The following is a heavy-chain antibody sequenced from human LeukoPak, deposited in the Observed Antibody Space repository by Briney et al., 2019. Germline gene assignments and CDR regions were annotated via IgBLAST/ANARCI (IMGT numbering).Heavy chain of an antibody. V-gene: IGHV4-39*01. CDR1: GDSISSSSYY. D-gene: IGHD3-22*01. Sequence: PSETLSLTCTVSGDSISSSSYYWDWIRQPPGKGLDWIGSIYYSGSTYYNPSLKSRVTMSLDRSKNQFSLRLTSVTAADTAVYYCATLAAGSGYQYYFDFWGQGTLVTVSS. CDR3: ATLAAGSGYQYYFDF. CDR2: IYYSGST. J-gene: IGHJ4*02.